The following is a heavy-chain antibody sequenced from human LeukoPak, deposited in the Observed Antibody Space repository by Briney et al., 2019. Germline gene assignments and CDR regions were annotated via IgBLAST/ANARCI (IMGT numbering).Heavy chain of an antibody. D-gene: IGHD3-10*01. J-gene: IGHJ3*02. CDR1: GFTFSSYE. V-gene: IGHV3-48*03. Sequence: GGSLSLSCAASGFTFSSYEMNWVRHAPGTGMGWVSYIRSSGSTIYYADSVKGRFTISRDNAQNSLYLQMSSLRAEDTPVYYCVREDGSGTLEGVVFDIWGEETMLTVPS. CDR3: VREDGSGTLEGVVFDI. CDR2: IRSSGSTI.